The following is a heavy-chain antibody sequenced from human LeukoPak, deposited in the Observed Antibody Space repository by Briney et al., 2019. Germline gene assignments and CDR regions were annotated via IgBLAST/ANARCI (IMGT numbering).Heavy chain of an antibody. Sequence: TSETLSLTCTVSGGSISSYYWSWIRQPPGKGLEWIGYIYYSGSTNYNPSLKSRVTISVDTSKNQFSLKLSSVTAADTAVYYCARVSSAGIWDYWGQGTLVTVSS. J-gene: IGHJ4*02. V-gene: IGHV4-59*12. CDR1: GGSISSYY. D-gene: IGHD6-19*01. CDR3: ARVSSAGIWDY. CDR2: IYYSGST.